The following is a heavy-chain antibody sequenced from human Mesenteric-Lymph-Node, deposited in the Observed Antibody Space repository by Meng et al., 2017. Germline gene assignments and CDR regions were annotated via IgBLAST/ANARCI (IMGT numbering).Heavy chain of an antibody. V-gene: IGHV3-30*01. CDR3: TTSVDYDSSGYPYYYYYGMDV. CDR2: ISYDGSNK. CDR1: GFTFSSYA. D-gene: IGHD3-22*01. J-gene: IGHJ6*02. Sequence: GESLKISCAASGFTFSSYAMHWVRQAPGKGLEWVAVISYDGSNKYYADSVKGRFTISRDNSKNTLYLQMNSLRAEDTAVYYCTTSVDYDSSGYPYYYYYGMDVWGQGTTVTVSS.